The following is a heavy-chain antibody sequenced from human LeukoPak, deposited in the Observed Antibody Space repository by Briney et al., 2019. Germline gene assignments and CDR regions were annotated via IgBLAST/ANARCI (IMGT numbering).Heavy chain of an antibody. J-gene: IGHJ4*02. CDR1: GFTVSSYS. CDR3: ARDIGVYSGSFSYNSFDY. CDR2: INSNSSTI. D-gene: IGHD6-13*01. Sequence: PGGSLRLSCAASGFTVSSYSMNWVRQAPGKGLEWVSYINSNSSTIYYADSMKGRFTISRDNAKNSLYLQMNSLRAEDTAVYYCARDIGVYSGSFSYNSFDYWGQGTLVTVSS. V-gene: IGHV3-48*01.